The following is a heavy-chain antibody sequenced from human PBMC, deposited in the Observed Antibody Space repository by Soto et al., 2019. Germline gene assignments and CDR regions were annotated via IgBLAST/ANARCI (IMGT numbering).Heavy chain of an antibody. CDR1: GFSLSTSGVG. J-gene: IGHJ5*02. Sequence: QITLKESGPTLVKPTQTLTLTCTFSGFSLSTSGVGVGWIRQPPGKALEWLALIYWVDDKRYSPSLKSRITITKDTSKSQVVLTMTNMDPVDTATYYCAHSPGPDIVVVVAATGVENWFDPWGQGTLVTVSS. CDR2: IYWVDDK. CDR3: AHSPGPDIVVVVAATGVENWFDP. V-gene: IGHV2-5*02. D-gene: IGHD2-15*01.